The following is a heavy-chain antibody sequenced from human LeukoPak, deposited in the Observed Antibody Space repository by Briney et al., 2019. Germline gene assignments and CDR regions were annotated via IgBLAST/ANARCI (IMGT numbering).Heavy chain of an antibody. J-gene: IGHJ4*02. D-gene: IGHD1-1*01. CDR1: GFTFSDYY. CDR3: ARGGSGNWNAPFDY. CDR2: ISSSTSSI. V-gene: IGHV3-21*01. Sequence: GGSLRLSCAASGFTFSDYYMNWIRQAPGKGLEWVSSISSSTSSIYYADSVKGRFTISRDNAKNSLYLQMNSLRTEDTAVYYCARGGSGNWNAPFDYWGQGTLVTVSS.